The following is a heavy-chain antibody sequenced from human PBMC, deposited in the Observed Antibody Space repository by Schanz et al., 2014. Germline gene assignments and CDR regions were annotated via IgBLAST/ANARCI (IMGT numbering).Heavy chain of an antibody. J-gene: IGHJ3*01. CDR1: GYSFTKYG. CDR3: ARGLHYDVETSFRLYDAFDF. V-gene: IGHV1-18*01. CDR2: ISPYNGHT. Sequence: QVQLVQSGSEVKKPGDSVKVSCETSGYSFTKYGINWVRQAPGQGLEWMGWISPYNGHTEYGKKFQGRFTMTTDTSTTTADLELRSLTSDDTAVFYCARGLHYDVETSFRLYDAFDFWGQGTKVTVSP. D-gene: IGHD3-10*02.